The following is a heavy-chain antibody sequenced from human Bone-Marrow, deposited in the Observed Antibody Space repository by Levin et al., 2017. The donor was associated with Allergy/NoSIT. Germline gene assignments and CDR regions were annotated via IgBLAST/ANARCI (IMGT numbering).Heavy chain of an antibody. CDR2: IDWDDDK. D-gene: IGHD2-15*01. Sequence: SGPTLVKPTQTLTLTCTFSGFSLNTRGMRLSWIRPPPGKALECLARIDWDDDKFYSSSLRTRLTISKGTCKNQVVLTMTNMDPEDTGTYYCARTASEDLLDDAFDMWGQGTMVTVSS. V-gene: IGHV2-70*04. J-gene: IGHJ3*02. CDR3: ARTASEDLLDDAFDM. CDR1: GFSLNTRGMR.